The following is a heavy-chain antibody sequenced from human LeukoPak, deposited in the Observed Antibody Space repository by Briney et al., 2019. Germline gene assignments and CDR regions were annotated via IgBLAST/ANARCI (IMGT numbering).Heavy chain of an antibody. CDR1: GGSISSYY. J-gene: IGHJ5*01. Sequence: SETLSLTCTVSGGSISSYYWSWIRQHPGKGLEWIGYIYYSGSTYYNPSLKSRVTISVDTSKNQFSLKLSSVTAADTAVYYCARTYSSGWFAYWGQGTLVTVSS. CDR3: ARTYSSGWFAY. D-gene: IGHD6-19*01. CDR2: IYYSGST. V-gene: IGHV4-59*06.